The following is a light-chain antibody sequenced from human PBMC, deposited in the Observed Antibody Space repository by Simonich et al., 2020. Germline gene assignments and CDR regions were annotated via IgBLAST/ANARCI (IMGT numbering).Light chain of an antibody. J-gene: IGLJ2*01. V-gene: IGLV6-57*03. CDR1: SGSIASNY. Sequence: NFMLTQPHSVSESPGKTVTISCTRSSGSIASNYVQWYQQRPGSAPTPVLYEDNQRPSGVPDRVSGSIDSSSNSASLTISGLKTEDEADYYCQSYDSSNVVFGGGTKLTVL. CDR2: EDN. CDR3: QSYDSSNVV.